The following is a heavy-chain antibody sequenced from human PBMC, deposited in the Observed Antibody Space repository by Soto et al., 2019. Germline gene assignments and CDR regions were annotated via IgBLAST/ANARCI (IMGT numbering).Heavy chain of an antibody. V-gene: IGHV3-23*01. CDR3: ARAPSEYIWGSYLRYYEY. Sequence: EVQILESGGGLVQPGGSLRLSCAASGFPFSNYAMAWVRQAPGKGLEWVSALSGTTGHAFYADSVKDRFTISRDNSKNTLYLQMDSLRAEYTAVYHCARAPSEYIWGSYLRYYEYWGQGTLVTVSS. D-gene: IGHD3-16*01. CDR1: GFPFSNYA. CDR2: LSGTTGHA. J-gene: IGHJ4*02.